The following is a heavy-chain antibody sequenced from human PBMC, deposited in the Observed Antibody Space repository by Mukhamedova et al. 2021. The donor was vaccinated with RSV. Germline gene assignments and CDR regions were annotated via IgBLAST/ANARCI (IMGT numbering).Heavy chain of an antibody. CDR2: INPSGGST. J-gene: IGHJ4*02. D-gene: IGHD1-26*01. V-gene: IGHV1-46*01. Sequence: GLEWMGIINPSGGSTSYAQKFQGRVTMTRDTSTSTVYMELSSLRSEDTAVYYCVRGEWELSDDYWGQGTLVTVSS. CDR3: VRGEWELSDDY.